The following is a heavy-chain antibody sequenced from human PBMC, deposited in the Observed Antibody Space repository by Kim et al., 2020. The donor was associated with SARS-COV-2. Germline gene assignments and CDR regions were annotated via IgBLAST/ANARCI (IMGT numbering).Heavy chain of an antibody. CDR3: VKDKSGIAVFDY. V-gene: IGHV3-64D*09. J-gene: IGHJ4*02. Sequence: YYADSVKGRFTISRDNSKNTLYLQMSSLRAEDTAVYYCVKDKSGIAVFDYWGQGTLVTVSS. D-gene: IGHD6-19*01.